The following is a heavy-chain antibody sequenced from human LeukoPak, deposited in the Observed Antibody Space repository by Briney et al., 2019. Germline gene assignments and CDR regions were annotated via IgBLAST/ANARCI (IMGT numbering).Heavy chain of an antibody. CDR3: ARDEPSGWYMDY. CDR2: IYTSGST. Sequence: SETLSLTRTVSGGSISSYYWSWIRQPAGKGLEWIGRIYTSGSTNYNPSLKSRVTMSVDTSKNQFSLKLSSVTAADTAVYYCARDEPSGWYMDYWGQGTLVTVSS. CDR1: GGSISSYY. D-gene: IGHD6-19*01. V-gene: IGHV4-4*07. J-gene: IGHJ4*02.